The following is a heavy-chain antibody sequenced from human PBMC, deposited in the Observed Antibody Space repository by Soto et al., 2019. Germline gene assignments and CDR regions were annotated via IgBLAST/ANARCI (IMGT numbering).Heavy chain of an antibody. V-gene: IGHV5-51*01. CDR3: ARGAYYYDSSGYPYYYYYGMDV. J-gene: IGHJ6*02. CDR1: GYSFTSYW. Sequence: PGESLKISCKGSGYSFTSYWIGWVRQMPGKGLEWMGIIYPGDSDTRYSPSFQGQVTISADKSISTAYLQWSSLKASDTAMYYCARGAYYYDSSGYPYYYYYGMDVWGQGTTVTV. D-gene: IGHD3-22*01. CDR2: IYPGDSDT.